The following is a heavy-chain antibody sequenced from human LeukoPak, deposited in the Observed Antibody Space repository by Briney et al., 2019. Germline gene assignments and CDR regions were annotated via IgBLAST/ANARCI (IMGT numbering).Heavy chain of an antibody. CDR3: ARAGTKWYDY. CDR1: GFTFSSYW. V-gene: IGHV3-7*01. CDR2: IKQDGSEK. J-gene: IGHJ4*02. Sequence: GGSLRLSCAASGFTFSSYWMNWVRQAPGKGLEWVGNIKQDGSEKHYVDSVEGRFTISRDNAKNSLYLQMNSLRAEDTAVYYCARAGTKWYDYWGQGTLVIVSS. D-gene: IGHD2-8*01.